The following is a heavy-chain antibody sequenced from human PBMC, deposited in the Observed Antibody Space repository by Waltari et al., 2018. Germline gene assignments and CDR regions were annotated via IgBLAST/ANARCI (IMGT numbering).Heavy chain of an antibody. CDR3: ARHPAMTIMLWYFDL. Sequence: QLQLQESGPGLVKPSETLSLTCTVSGGSISSSSYYWGWIRQPPGKGLEWIGSSYYSGSTYYNPSLKSRVTISGDTSKNQFSLKLSSVTAADTAVYYCARHPAMTIMLWYFDLWGRGTLVTVSS. CDR1: GGSISSSSYY. V-gene: IGHV4-39*01. J-gene: IGHJ2*01. D-gene: IGHD2-8*01. CDR2: SYYSGST.